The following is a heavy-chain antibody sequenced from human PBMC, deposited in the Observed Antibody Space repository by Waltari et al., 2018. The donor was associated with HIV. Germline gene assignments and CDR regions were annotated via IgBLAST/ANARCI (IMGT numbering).Heavy chain of an antibody. J-gene: IGHJ4*02. V-gene: IGHV3-21*01. CDR3: ARAPPTVTTLFDY. CDR1: GFTFSSYS. Sequence: EVQLVESGGGLVKPGGSLRLSCAASGFTFSSYSMNWVRQAPGKGLEWVSSISSSSSYIYYADSGKGRFTISRDNAKNSLYLQMNSLRAEDTAVYYCARAPPTVTTLFDYWGQGTLVTVSS. CDR2: ISSSSSYI. D-gene: IGHD4-17*01.